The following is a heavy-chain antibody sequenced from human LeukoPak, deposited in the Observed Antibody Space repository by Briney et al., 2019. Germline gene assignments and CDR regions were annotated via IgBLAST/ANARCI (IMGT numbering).Heavy chain of an antibody. J-gene: IGHJ4*02. D-gene: IGHD3-10*01. V-gene: IGHV3-11*04. Sequence: GGSLRLSCAASGFIFSDYYMTWIRRAPGKGLEWISHIGSSGSTIYYADSMKGRFTISRDNTKKSLYLQMNSLRAEDTAVYYCARALWLGEGFFDYWGQGTPVTVSS. CDR3: ARALWLGEGFFDY. CDR2: IGSSGSTI. CDR1: GFIFSDYY.